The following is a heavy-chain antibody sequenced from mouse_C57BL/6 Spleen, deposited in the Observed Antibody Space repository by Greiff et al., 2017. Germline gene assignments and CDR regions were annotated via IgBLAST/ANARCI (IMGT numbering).Heavy chain of an antibody. CDR3: ATEGDY. CDR1: GYTFTSYW. J-gene: IGHJ4*01. V-gene: IGHV1-55*01. Sequence: QVQLQQSGAELVKPGASVKMSCKASGYTFTSYWITWVKQRPGQGLEWIGDIFPGSGSTNYNEKFKSKATLTVDTSSSTAYVQLSSQTSEDSAVYYCATEGDYWGQGTSVTVSS. CDR2: IFPGSGST.